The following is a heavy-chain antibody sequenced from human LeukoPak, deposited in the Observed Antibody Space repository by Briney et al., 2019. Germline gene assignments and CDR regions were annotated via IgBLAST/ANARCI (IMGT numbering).Heavy chain of an antibody. J-gene: IGHJ6*02. CDR2: IYHTGST. CDR1: GGSISSFY. CDR3: ARMTMIRNGAWYYYGMDV. V-gene: IGHV4-59*01. Sequence: PSETLSLTCTVSGGSISSFYWSWIRQPPGKGLEWIGYIYHTGSTNFNPSLKSRVTISEDTSKNQFSLKLSSVTAADTAVYYCARMTMIRNGAWYYYGMDVWGQGTTVTVSS. D-gene: IGHD3-10*01.